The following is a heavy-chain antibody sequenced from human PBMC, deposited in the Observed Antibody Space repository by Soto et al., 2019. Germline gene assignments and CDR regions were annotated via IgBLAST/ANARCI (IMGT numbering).Heavy chain of an antibody. J-gene: IGHJ4*02. D-gene: IGHD2-21*02. CDR1: GFTFSSYG. V-gene: IGHV3-23*01. CDR3: AKGGAYCYGDCTRAH. CDR2: ISGSGVDT. Sequence: EVQLLQSGGGSVQPGGSLRLSCEGSGFTFSSYGMTWVRQAPGKGLEWVAGISGSGVDTKYADSVKGRFIIARDNSKNKMDLQMNNLRVEDMAVYFCAKGGAYCYGDCTRAHWGQGTLVTVSS.